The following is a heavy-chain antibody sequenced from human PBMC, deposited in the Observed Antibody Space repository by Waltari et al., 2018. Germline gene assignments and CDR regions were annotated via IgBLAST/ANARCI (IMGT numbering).Heavy chain of an antibody. CDR3: ARRSSMGVFRALDI. CDR1: GFTFSWYS. CDR2: ISGDGTTD. V-gene: IGHV3-30*19. J-gene: IGHJ3*02. D-gene: IGHD6-19*01. Sequence: QVHLVESGGGVVQPGRSLRLSCAASGFTFSWYSLNWVRQAPGKGLDGVACISGDGTTDHYADSVKGRFTIARDNSKNTLFLQMNSLKAEDTAIYYCARRSSMGVFRALDIWGQGTMVSVSS.